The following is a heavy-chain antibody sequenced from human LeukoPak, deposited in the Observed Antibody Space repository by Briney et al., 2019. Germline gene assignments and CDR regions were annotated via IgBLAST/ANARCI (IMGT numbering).Heavy chain of an antibody. J-gene: IGHJ4*02. CDR3: ARMEQWLVQRAYYFDY. Sequence: GASVKVSCKASGYTFTGYYMHWVRQAPGQGLEWMGWINPNSGGTKYAQKFQGRVTMTRDTSISTAYMELSRLRSDDTAVYYCARMEQWLVQRAYYFDYWGQGTLVTVSS. CDR1: GYTFTGYY. CDR2: INPNSGGT. V-gene: IGHV1-2*02. D-gene: IGHD6-19*01.